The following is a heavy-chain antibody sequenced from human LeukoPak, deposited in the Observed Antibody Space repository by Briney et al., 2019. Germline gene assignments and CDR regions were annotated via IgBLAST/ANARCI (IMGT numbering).Heavy chain of an antibody. CDR3: VRRTATEDY. CDR1: GYTFRSFG. Sequence: QPGGSLRLSCAASGYTFRSFGMHWVRQTPGKGLEWVAFINYDGSKQYYADSVKGRFSISRDSAKNTLYLQMNSLRGEDTAVNYCVRRTATEDYWGQGALVTVSS. CDR2: INYDGSKQ. D-gene: IGHD5-18*01. J-gene: IGHJ4*02. V-gene: IGHV3-30*02.